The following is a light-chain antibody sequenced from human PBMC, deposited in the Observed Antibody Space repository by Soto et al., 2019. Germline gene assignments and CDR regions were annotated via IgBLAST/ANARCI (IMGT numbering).Light chain of an antibody. CDR2: GES. Sequence: EIVLTQSPGTLSLSPGERATLSCRASQSVSNNYLAWYQQKPGQAPRLLIYGESNRATGIPDRFSGSGSGTDFTLNISRLEPEDFAVYYCQQYGSSGTFGQGTKVDIK. V-gene: IGKV3-20*01. CDR1: QSVSNNY. J-gene: IGKJ1*01. CDR3: QQYGSSGT.